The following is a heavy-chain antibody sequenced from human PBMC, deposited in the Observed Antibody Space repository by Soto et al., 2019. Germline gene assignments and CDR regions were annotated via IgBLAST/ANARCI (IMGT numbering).Heavy chain of an antibody. D-gene: IGHD1-26*01. V-gene: IGHV1-46*01. CDR1: GYTFTSYY. CDR3: ARYRPTHVELTTPNLDY. Sequence: ASVKVSCNASGYTFTSYYMHWGRQAPGQGLEWMGIINPSGGSTSYAQKFQGRVTMTRDTYTSTIYIELSSLRSEATAVYYCARYRPTHVELTTPNLDYLGQGTLVTVSS. CDR2: INPSGGST. J-gene: IGHJ4*02.